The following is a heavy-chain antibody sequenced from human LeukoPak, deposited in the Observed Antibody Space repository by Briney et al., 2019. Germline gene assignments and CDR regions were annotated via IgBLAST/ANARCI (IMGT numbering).Heavy chain of an antibody. CDR1: GYTFTGYY. J-gene: IGHJ6*03. V-gene: IGHV1-18*04. D-gene: IGHD2/OR15-2a*01. CDR3: ARGFFPNYYYYYYMDV. CDR2: ISAYNGNT. Sequence: ASVKVSCKASGYTFTGYYMHWVRQAPGQGLEWMGWISAYNGNTNYAQKLQGRVTMTTDTSTSTAYMELRSLRSDDTAVYYCARGFFPNYYYYYYMDVWGKGTTVTVSS.